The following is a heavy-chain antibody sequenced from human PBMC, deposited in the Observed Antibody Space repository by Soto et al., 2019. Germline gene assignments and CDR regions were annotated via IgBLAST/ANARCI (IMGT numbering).Heavy chain of an antibody. Sequence: SETLSLTCTVSGGSISSYYWSWIRQPPGKGLEWIGYIYFRGTTNYNPSLKSRVTMSADTSKNQFSLKLNSVSAADTAVYYCARMNYYDTSGYPFDYWGQGMMVTVSS. J-gene: IGHJ4*02. V-gene: IGHV4-59*01. CDR3: ARMNYYDTSGYPFDY. CDR2: IYFRGTT. CDR1: GGSISSYY. D-gene: IGHD3-22*01.